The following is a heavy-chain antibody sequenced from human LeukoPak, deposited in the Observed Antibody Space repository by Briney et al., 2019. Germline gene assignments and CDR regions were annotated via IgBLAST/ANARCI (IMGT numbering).Heavy chain of an antibody. CDR1: GYTFSRHY. D-gene: IGHD4-17*01. CDR3: ARDQALYGDYGSHYYYYGMDV. CDR2: INTSGATT. Sequence: GASVKVSCKTSGYTFSRHYIHWVRQAPGQGLEWLGIINTSGATTRYGQNFKGRVTATRDTSTSTVYMEMSSLNSEDTAVYYCARDQALYGDYGSHYYYYGMDVWGQGTTVTVS. V-gene: IGHV1-46*01. J-gene: IGHJ6*02.